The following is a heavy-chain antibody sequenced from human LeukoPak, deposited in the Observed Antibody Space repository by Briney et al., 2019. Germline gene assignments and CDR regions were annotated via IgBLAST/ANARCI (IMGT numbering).Heavy chain of an antibody. CDR3: ARNIVVVPAATSGYYGMDV. Sequence: GASVKVSCKASGGTFNNYAISWVRQAPGQGLEWMGRLIPIFDVTNYAQKFQGRITITADKSTSTTFMELSSLRSEDAAVYYCARNIVVVPAATSGYYGMDVWGQGTTVTVSS. V-gene: IGHV1-69*04. D-gene: IGHD2-2*01. CDR1: GGTFNNYA. J-gene: IGHJ6*02. CDR2: LIPIFDVT.